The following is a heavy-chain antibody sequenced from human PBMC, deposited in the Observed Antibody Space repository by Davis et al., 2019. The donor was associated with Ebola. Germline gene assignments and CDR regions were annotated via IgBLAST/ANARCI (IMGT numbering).Heavy chain of an antibody. Sequence: SETLSLTCTVSGGSINTYYWNWIRQPPGKGLEWIGYIYYSGSTNYNPSLKSRVTISVDTSKNQFSLKLSSVTAADTAVYYCARGGRDGYNYYYYYYGMDVWGQGTTVTVSS. V-gene: IGHV4-59*01. CDR2: IYYSGST. D-gene: IGHD5-24*01. J-gene: IGHJ6*02. CDR3: ARGGRDGYNYYYYYYGMDV. CDR1: GGSINTYY.